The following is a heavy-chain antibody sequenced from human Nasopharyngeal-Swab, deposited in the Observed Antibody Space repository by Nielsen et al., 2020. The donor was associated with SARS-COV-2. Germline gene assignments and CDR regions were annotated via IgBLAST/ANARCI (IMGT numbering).Heavy chain of an antibody. V-gene: IGHV3-53*01. CDR3: ARDGQSYGMDV. CDR2: IYSGGST. J-gene: IGHJ6*02. Sequence: GPPPGKGLEWVSVIYSGGSTYYADSVKGRFTISRDNSKNTLYLQMNSLRAEDTAVYYCARDGQSYGMDVWGQGTTVTVSS.